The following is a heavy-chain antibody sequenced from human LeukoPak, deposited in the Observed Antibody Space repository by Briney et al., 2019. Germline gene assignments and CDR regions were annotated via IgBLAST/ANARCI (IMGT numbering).Heavy chain of an antibody. D-gene: IGHD1-14*01. Sequence: ASVKVSCKASGYTFTGYYMHWVRQAPGQGLEWMGWINPNSGGTNYAQKFQGRVTMTRDTSISTAYMELSRLRSDDTAVYYCARLAEPMIAVFLALAPFDPWGQGTLVTVSS. CDR3: ARLAEPMIAVFLALAPFDP. V-gene: IGHV1-2*02. CDR1: GYTFTGYY. CDR2: INPNSGGT. J-gene: IGHJ5*02.